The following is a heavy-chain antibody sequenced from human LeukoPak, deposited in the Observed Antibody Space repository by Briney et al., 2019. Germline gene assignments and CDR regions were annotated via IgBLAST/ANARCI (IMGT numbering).Heavy chain of an antibody. J-gene: IGHJ4*02. D-gene: IGHD2-21*01. Sequence: PGGSLRLSCTASGFTFNNYGMGWVRQTSGKGLEWVATIGTSGANTYHADSVKGRFTISRDNSKSTLYLQMNSLRAEDTAVYHCAKKSGDHFHFDFWGQGTLVTVSS. CDR2: IGTSGANT. CDR3: AKKSGDHFHFDF. V-gene: IGHV3-23*01. CDR1: GFTFNNYG.